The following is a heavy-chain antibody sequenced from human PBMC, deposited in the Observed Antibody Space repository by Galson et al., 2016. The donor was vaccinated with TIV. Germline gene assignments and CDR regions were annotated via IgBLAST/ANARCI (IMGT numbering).Heavy chain of an antibody. CDR1: GSNFASYW. CDR3: ARHSASAFPSHFDV. CDR2: TYPGNSET. D-gene: IGHD6-25*01. V-gene: IGHV5-51*01. J-gene: IGHJ4*02. Sequence: QSGAEVKKAGESLKISCKGSGSNFASYWIGWVRQMPGKGLEWMGVTYPGNSETRYSPSFHGQVTISADKSIGTAFLQWGSLKASDTAVYYCARHSASAFPSHFDVWGQGTLVTVSS.